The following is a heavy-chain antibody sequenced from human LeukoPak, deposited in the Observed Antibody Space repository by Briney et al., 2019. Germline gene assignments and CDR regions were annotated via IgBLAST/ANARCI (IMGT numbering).Heavy chain of an antibody. CDR2: ISGSGGST. V-gene: IGHV3-23*01. CDR1: GFTFSSYG. Sequence: PGGSLRLSCAASGFTFSSYGMSWVRQAPGKGLEWVSAISGSGGSTYYADSVKGRFTISRDNSKNTLYLQMNSLRAEDTAVYYCAKDRGGSGARYFDLPDAFDIWGQGTMVTVSS. CDR3: AKDRGGSGARYFDLPDAFDI. D-gene: IGHD3-9*01. J-gene: IGHJ3*02.